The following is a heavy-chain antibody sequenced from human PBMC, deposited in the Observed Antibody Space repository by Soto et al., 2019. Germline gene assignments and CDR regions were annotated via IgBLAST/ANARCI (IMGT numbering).Heavy chain of an antibody. D-gene: IGHD6-19*01. V-gene: IGHV6-1*01. J-gene: IGHJ5*02. CDR3: ARGVAGSGLDL. Sequence: PSQTLSLTCAISVDRVSSNTAAWNLISSSPSRGLEWLGRTYYRSNWRHDYAVSVKSRITVNPDTSKNHFSLQLNSVTPDDTAVYYCARGVAGSGLDLWDQGTLVTVSS. CDR2: TYYRSNWRH. CDR1: VDRVSSNTAA.